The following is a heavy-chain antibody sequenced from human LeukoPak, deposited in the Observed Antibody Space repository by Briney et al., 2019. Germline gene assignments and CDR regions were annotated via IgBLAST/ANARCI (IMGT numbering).Heavy chain of an antibody. CDR1: GGSISSYY. V-gene: IGHV4-4*07. D-gene: IGHD3-16*02. J-gene: IGHJ3*02. CDR3: ASFGGVIVGPPDAFDI. CDR2: IYTSGST. Sequence: SETLSLTCTVSGGSISSYYWSWIRQPAGKGLEWIGRIYTSGSTNYNPSLKSRVTMSVGTSKNQFSLKLSSVTAADTAVYYCASFGGVIVGPPDAFDIWGQGTMVTVSS.